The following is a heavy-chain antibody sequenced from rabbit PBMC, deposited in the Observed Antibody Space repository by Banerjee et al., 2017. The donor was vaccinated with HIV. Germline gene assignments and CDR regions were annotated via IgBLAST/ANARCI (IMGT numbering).Heavy chain of an antibody. D-gene: IGHD2-1*01. CDR3: VRGDDDYPTYFNL. CDR1: GFDFSSYG. Sequence: QQQLEESGGGLVQPGGSLTLSCKGSGFDFSSYGVSWVRQAPGKGLEWIACIYAGSSGSTYYASWAKGRFTISKTSSTTVTLQMTSLTAADTATYFCVRGDDDYPTYFNLWGPGTLVTVS. CDR2: IYAGSSGST. V-gene: IGHV1S45*01. J-gene: IGHJ4*01.